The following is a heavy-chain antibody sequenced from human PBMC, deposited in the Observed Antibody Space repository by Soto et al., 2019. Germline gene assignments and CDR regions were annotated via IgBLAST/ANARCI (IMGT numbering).Heavy chain of an antibody. Sequence: SETLSLTCTVSGGSISSYYWSWIRQPPGKGLEWIGYIYYSGSTNYNPSLKSRVTISVDTSKNQFSLKLSSVTAADTAVYYCARLDSSGYYYYYYGMDVWGRGTTVTVYS. D-gene: IGHD3-22*01. CDR3: ARLDSSGYYYYYYGMDV. J-gene: IGHJ6*02. CDR2: IYYSGST. V-gene: IGHV4-59*01. CDR1: GGSISSYY.